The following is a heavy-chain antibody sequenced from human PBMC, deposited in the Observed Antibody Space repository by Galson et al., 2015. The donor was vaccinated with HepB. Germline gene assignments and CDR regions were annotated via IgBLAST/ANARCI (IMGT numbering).Heavy chain of an antibody. J-gene: IGHJ4*02. CDR1: GFTFGAYE. CDR3: VRDDALWSWYFDS. Sequence: SLRLSCAASGFTFGAYEMNWVRQAPGKGLEWISYIISNGYMIYYAESVKGRFTVSRDNARDSLYLQMNSLRVEDTAVYYCVRDDALWSWYFDSWGQGILVTVSS. V-gene: IGHV3-48*03. D-gene: IGHD3-10*01. CDR2: IISNGYMI.